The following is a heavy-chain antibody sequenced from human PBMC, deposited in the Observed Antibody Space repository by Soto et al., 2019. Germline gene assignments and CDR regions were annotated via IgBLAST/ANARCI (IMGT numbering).Heavy chain of an antibody. V-gene: IGHV4-59*08. CDR3: ASFDSRWYRDIYI. CDR2: IYYSGST. J-gene: IGHJ3*02. CDR1: GGSISSYY. Sequence: LSLTCTVSGGSISSYYWSWIRQPPGKGLEWIGYIYYSGSTNYNPSLKSRVTISVDTSKNQFSLKLSSVTAADTAVYYCASFDSRWYRDIYIWGQGTMVTVSS. D-gene: IGHD2-15*01.